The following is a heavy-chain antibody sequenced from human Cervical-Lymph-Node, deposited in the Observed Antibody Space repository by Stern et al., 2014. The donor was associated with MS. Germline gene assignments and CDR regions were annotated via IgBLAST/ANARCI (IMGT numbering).Heavy chain of an antibody. CDR1: GFTFSNFD. D-gene: IGHD4-17*01. CDR3: ARELGRRCGMDV. Sequence: EVHLVESGGGLVQPGGSLSLSCAASGFTFSNFDLHWVRQPTGKGLERVGSSGSAGDTFYPGSVKGRFTISREDAKNSLYLQMNSLRAGDTAVYYCARELGRRCGMDVWGQGTTVTVAS. V-gene: IGHV3-13*01. CDR2: SGSAGDT. J-gene: IGHJ6*02.